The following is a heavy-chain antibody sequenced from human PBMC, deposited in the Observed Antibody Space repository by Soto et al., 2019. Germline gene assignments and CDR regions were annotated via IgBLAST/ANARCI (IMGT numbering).Heavy chain of an antibody. CDR1: GYTSTSYY. Sequence: ASVKVSCKASGYTSTSYYMHWVRQAPGQGLEWMGIINPSGGSTSYAQKFQGRVTMTRDTSTSTVYMELSSLRSEDTAVYYCAGTGGYSSSWPWFDPWGQGTLVTVSS. V-gene: IGHV1-46*01. CDR3: AGTGGYSSSWPWFDP. D-gene: IGHD6-13*01. J-gene: IGHJ5*02. CDR2: INPSGGST.